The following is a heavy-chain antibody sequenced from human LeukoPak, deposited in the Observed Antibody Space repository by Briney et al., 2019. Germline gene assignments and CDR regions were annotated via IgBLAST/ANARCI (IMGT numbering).Heavy chain of an antibody. V-gene: IGHV1-69*13. CDR3: ARAYCTNGVCYHPFDY. CDR1: GGTFSSYA. J-gene: IGHJ4*02. CDR2: IIPIFGTA. Sequence: SVKVSCKASGGTFSSYAISWVRQAPGQGLEWMGGIIPIFGTANYAQKFQGRVTITADESTSTAYMELSNLRFEDTAIYYCARAYCTNGVCYHPFDYWGQGTLVTVSS. D-gene: IGHD2-8*01.